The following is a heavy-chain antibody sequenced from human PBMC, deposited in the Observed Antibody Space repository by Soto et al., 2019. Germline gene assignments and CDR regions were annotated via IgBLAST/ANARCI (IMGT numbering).Heavy chain of an antibody. V-gene: IGHV1-69*12. J-gene: IGHJ4*02. Sequence: QVQLVQSGAEVKKPGSSVKVSCRASGGTFSTYSISWVRQAPGQGLECMGGIIPIFRTANYAHKFQGRVTITADESTSTTYMELSSLTSEHTAVYFRAPLWGIAPRDNWGEGTLVTVSS. CDR3: APLWGIAPRDN. CDR2: IIPIFRTA. CDR1: GGTFSTYS. D-gene: IGHD6-13*01.